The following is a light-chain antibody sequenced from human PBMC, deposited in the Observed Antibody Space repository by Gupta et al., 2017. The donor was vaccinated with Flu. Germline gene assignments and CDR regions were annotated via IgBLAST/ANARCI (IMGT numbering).Light chain of an antibody. CDR1: ESLVDKKGITD. CDR2: EVS. J-gene: IGKJ1*01. V-gene: IGKV2-30*01. CDR3: MRGTYTWT. Sequence: VTLGQPASISCRCRESLVDKKGITDWTWFKQRPGQSPMLLSYEVSDRDSGVPDRGSGSGSGTDFTLNRRRVEAEDVWVYDCMRGTYTWTFGQGTKLEI.